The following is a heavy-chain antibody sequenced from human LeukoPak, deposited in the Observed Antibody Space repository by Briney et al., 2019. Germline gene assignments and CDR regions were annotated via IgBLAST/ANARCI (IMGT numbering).Heavy chain of an antibody. V-gene: IGHV3-30-3*01. Sequence: PGGSLRLSCAASGFTFSSYAMHWVRQAPGKGLEWVAVISYDGSNKYYADSVKGRFTISRDNSKNTLYLQMNSLRAEDTAVYYCASGLVVTADYWGQGTLVTVSS. D-gene: IGHD2-21*02. CDR2: ISYDGSNK. CDR1: GFTFSSYA. CDR3: ASGLVVTADY. J-gene: IGHJ4*02.